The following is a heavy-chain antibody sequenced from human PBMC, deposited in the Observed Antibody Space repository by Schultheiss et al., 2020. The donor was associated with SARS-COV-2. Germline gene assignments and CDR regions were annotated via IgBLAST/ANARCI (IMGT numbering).Heavy chain of an antibody. CDR2: VYYSGPT. CDR3: ARGIDLLGGWSGYGETASYSMDV. CDR1: GGSSSRSSYY. Sequence: SETLSLTCTVSGGSSSRSSYYWGWIRQPPGKALEWIGSVYYSGPTYYNPSLKSRVTVSVDTANNQFSLKLGSVTAADTAVYYCARGIDLLGGWSGYGETASYSMDVWGKGTTVTVSS. J-gene: IGHJ6*03. V-gene: IGHV4-39*01. D-gene: IGHD3-3*01.